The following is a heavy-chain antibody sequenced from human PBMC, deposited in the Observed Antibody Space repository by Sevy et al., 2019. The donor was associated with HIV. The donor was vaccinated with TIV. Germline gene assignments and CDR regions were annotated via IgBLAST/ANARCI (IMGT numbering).Heavy chain of an antibody. Sequence: ASVKVSCKASGGTFSSYAISWVRQAPGQGLEWMVRIIPIFGTANYAQKFQGRVTITADESTSTAYMELSSLRSEDTAVYYCAREGNVELLWFGAPNWFDPWGQGTLVTVSS. CDR3: AREGNVELLWFGAPNWFDP. J-gene: IGHJ5*02. V-gene: IGHV1-69*13. D-gene: IGHD3-10*01. CDR1: GGTFSSYA. CDR2: IIPIFGTA.